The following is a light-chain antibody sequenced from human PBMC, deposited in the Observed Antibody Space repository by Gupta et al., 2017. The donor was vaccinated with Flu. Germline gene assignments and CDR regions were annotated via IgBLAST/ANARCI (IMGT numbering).Light chain of an antibody. V-gene: IGLV8-61*01. CDR3: VRWLGSGSRWV. Sequence: QSVVTQEPSVSVSPGGAVTLTCGFSSGPVSRSRYPSWFQQTPGQAPRKLIHSNNSRSSGVPDRFSGSIIGGKAALTITGAQADDDSVYYCVRWLGSGSRWVFGGGTNLTVL. J-gene: IGLJ3*02. CDR2: SNN. CDR1: SGPVSRSRY.